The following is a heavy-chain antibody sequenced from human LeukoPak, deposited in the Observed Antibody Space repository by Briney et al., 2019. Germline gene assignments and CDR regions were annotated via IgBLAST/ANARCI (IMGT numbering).Heavy chain of an antibody. D-gene: IGHD3-22*01. J-gene: IGHJ4*02. CDR2: IDSDGNIT. V-gene: IGHV3-74*01. CDR1: GFTFSSYY. CDR3: ARISYDSSGYYDY. Sequence: GSLRLSCAAPGFTFSSYYIHWVRQAPGKGLVWVSRIDSDGNITTYADSVKGRFTISRDNAKNTLYLQMNSLRAEDTAVYYCARISYDSSGYYDYWGQGTLVTVSS.